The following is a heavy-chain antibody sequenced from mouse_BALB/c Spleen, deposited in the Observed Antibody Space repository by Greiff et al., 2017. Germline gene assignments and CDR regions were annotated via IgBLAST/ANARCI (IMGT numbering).Heavy chain of an antibody. CDR1: GYTFSDYE. CDR3: TRGNSNSLLRPLYAMDY. CDR2: IDPETGGT. V-gene: IGHV1-15*01. J-gene: IGHJ4*01. D-gene: IGHD1-2*01. Sequence: QVQLQQSGAELVRPGASVTLSCKASGYTFSDYEMHWVKQTPVHGLEWIGAIDPETGGTAYNQKFKGKATLTADKSSSTAYMELRSLTSEDSAVYYCTRGNSNSLLRPLYAMDYWGQGTSVTVSS.